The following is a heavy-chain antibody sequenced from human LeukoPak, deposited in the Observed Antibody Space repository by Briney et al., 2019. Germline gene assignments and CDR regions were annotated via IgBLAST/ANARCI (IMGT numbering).Heavy chain of an antibody. J-gene: IGHJ4*02. CDR3: ARGGLHPLDY. D-gene: IGHD5-24*01. V-gene: IGHV4-34*01. CDR2: INHSGST. CDR1: GGSFSGYY. Sequence: PSETLSLTCAVYGGSFSGYYWSWIRQPPGKGLEWIGEINHSGSTNYNPSLKSRVTISVDTSKNQFSLKLSSVTAADTAVYYCARGGLHPLDYWGQGTLVTVSS.